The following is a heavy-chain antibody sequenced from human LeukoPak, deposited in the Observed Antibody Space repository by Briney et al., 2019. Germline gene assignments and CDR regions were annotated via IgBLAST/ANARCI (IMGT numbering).Heavy chain of an antibody. CDR2: SNAGTGNT. CDR3: ARARLTLTMVRGVIITSSRSWFEP. D-gene: IGHD3-10*01. J-gene: IGHJ5*02. V-gene: IGHV1-3*01. CDR1: GYTFTSYA. Sequence: ASVKVCCKASGYTFTSYAMHWVRQAPGQRLEWKGWSNAGTGNTKYSQKFQDRVTITRDTSASTAYMELSSLRSEDTAVYYCARARLTLTMVRGVIITSSRSWFEPWGQGTLVTVSS.